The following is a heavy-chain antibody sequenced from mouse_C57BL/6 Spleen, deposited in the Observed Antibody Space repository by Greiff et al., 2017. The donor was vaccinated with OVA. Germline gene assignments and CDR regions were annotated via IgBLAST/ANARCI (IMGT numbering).Heavy chain of an antibody. Sequence: VKLQESGPELVKPGASVKISCKASGYAFSSSWMNWVKQRPGKGLEWIGRIYPGDGDTNYNGKFKGKATLTADKSSSTAYMQLSSLTSEDSAVYFCARSHYYGSRFFDYWGQGTTLTVSS. J-gene: IGHJ2*01. CDR1: GYAFSSSW. V-gene: IGHV1-82*01. CDR3: ARSHYYGSRFFDY. D-gene: IGHD1-1*01. CDR2: IYPGDGDT.